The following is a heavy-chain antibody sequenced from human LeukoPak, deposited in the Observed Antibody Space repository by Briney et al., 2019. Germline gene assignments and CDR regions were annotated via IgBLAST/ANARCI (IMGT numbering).Heavy chain of an antibody. V-gene: IGHV3-33*01. Sequence: PGGSLRLSCAASGFTFSTYVIHWVRQAPGKGLEWVAGIWYDGSDKFYADSVKGRFTISRDNSKNTLSLQMNSLRAEDTAMYYCARDGGSTVGATSFDSWGQGTLVSVSS. D-gene: IGHD1-26*01. CDR1: GFTFSTYV. CDR3: ARDGGSTVGATSFDS. CDR2: IWYDGSDK. J-gene: IGHJ4*02.